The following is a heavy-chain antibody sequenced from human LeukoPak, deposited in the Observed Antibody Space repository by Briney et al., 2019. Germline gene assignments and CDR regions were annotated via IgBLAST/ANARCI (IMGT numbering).Heavy chain of an antibody. D-gene: IGHD3-10*01. CDR2: MNPNSGNT. CDR1: GYTFTSYD. Sequence: ASVKVSCKASGYTFTSYDINWVRQATGQGLEWMGWMNPNSGNTGYAQKFQGRVTMTRNTSISTAYMELSSLRSDDTAVYYCARGAIIIMTAAINVRNWFDPWGQGTLVTVSS. J-gene: IGHJ5*02. V-gene: IGHV1-8*01. CDR3: ARGAIIIMTAAINVRNWFDP.